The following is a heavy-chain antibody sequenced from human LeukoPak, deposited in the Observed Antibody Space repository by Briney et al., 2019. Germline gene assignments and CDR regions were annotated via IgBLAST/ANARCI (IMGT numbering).Heavy chain of an antibody. Sequence: PSQTLSLICIVSGGSISSGDYSWTWNRQHPGKGLEWIGYIYNSGSTSYKPSLKSRVTISEDTSQNQFSLKLSSVTAADTAVYYCARHTRNHGMEVWGQGTTVTVSS. V-gene: IGHV4-31*03. CDR2: IYNSGST. CDR3: ARHTRNHGMEV. J-gene: IGHJ6*02. D-gene: IGHD1-14*01. CDR1: GGSISSGDYS.